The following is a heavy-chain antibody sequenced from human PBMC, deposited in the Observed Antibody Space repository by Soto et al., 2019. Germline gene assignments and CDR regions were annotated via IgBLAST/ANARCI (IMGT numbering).Heavy chain of an antibody. V-gene: IGHV4-59*08. J-gene: IGHJ3*02. CDR3: ARRYGGAFDI. Sequence: QVQLQESGPGLVKPSETLSLTCTVSGGSISSYYWSWIRQPPGKGLEWIGYIYYSGSTNYNPSLTRXVXIXXDTSKNPFSLKLSSLTAADTAVYYCARRYGGAFDIWGQGTMVTVSS. CDR1: GGSISSYY. D-gene: IGHD3-10*01. CDR2: IYYSGST.